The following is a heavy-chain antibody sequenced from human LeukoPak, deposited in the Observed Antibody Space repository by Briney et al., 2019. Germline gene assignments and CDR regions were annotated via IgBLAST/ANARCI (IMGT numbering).Heavy chain of an antibody. J-gene: IGHJ4*02. D-gene: IGHD3-22*01. Sequence: GGSLRLSCAASGFTFSSYAMSGVRQAPGKGLEGVSAISGSGGSPYYADSVKGRFTISRDNSKNTLYLQMNSLRAEDTAVYYCAKDRATMIVENSFFDYWGQGTLVTVSS. V-gene: IGHV3-23*01. CDR1: GFTFSSYA. CDR2: ISGSGGSP. CDR3: AKDRATMIVENSFFDY.